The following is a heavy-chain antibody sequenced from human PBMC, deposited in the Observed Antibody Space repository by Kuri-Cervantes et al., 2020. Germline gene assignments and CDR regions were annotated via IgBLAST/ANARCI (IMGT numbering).Heavy chain of an antibody. V-gene: IGHV3-23*01. CDR2: ISGSGGST. D-gene: IGHD3-10*01. J-gene: IGHJ6*02. CDR3: ARSAMVRGVWIWDGMDV. Sequence: GESLKISCAASGFTFDDYTMHWVRQAPGKGLEWVSAISGSGGSTYYADSVKGRFTISRDNSKNTLYLQMNSLRAEDTAVYYCARSAMVRGVWIWDGMDVWGQGTTVTVSS. CDR1: GFTFDDYT.